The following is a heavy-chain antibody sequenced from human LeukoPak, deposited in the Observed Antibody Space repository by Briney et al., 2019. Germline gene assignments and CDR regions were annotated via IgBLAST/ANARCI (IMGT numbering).Heavy chain of an antibody. CDR3: ARDGWPGSSYYRPFDY. V-gene: IGHV3-21*01. Sequence: GGSLRLSCAASGFSFSSYSINWIRQTPGKGLEWVSSISSGSNYIYYADSVKGRFIITRDNAENSLHLQMNSLRAEDTAVYYCARDGWPGSSYYRPFDYWGQGTLVTVSS. CDR1: GFSFSSYS. D-gene: IGHD3-10*01. CDR2: ISSGSNYI. J-gene: IGHJ4*02.